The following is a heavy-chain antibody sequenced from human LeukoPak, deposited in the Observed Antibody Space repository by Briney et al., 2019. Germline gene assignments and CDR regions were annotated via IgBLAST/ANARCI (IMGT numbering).Heavy chain of an antibody. J-gene: IGHJ4*02. D-gene: IGHD6-13*01. CDR3: ARVGGSWYYDVDY. CDR2: INHSGNT. Sequence: PSETLSLTCAVYGGSFSGYYWSWIRQPPGKGLEWIGEINHSGNTNYNPSLKSRVTISVDTSKNQFSLKLSSVTAADTAVYYCARVGGSWYYDVDYWGQGTLVTVSS. V-gene: IGHV4-34*01. CDR1: GGSFSGYY.